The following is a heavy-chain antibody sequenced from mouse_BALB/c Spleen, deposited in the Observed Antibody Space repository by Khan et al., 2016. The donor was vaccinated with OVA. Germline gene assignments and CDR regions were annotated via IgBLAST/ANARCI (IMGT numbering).Heavy chain of an antibody. V-gene: IGHV2-6-5*01. J-gene: IGHJ4*01. CDR2: ILGGGST. Sequence: QVTLKESGPGLVAPSQNLSITCTVSGFSLSDYGVSWIRQPPGRGLEWLGVILGGGSTYYNSALRSRLTISKDNSKSQVFLKMSSLQSDDTAMFYCAKGVWSYYYTLDYWGQGTSVTVSS. CDR3: AKGVWSYYYTLDY. CDR1: GFSLSDYG.